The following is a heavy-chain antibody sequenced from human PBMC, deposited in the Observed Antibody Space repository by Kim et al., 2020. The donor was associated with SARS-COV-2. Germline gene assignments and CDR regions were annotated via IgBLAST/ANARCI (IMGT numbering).Heavy chain of an antibody. J-gene: IGHJ6*02. Sequence: DSGKGRFTISRDNAKNSLYLQMNSLRAEDTAVYYCARDRANYYYYYGMDVWGQGTTVTVSS. V-gene: IGHV3-11*01. D-gene: IGHD3-10*01. CDR3: ARDRANYYYYYGMDV.